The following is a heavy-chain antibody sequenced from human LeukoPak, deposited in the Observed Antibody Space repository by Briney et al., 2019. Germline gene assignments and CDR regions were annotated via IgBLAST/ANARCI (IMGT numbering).Heavy chain of an antibody. J-gene: IGHJ4*02. Sequence: PSETLSLTCTVSGGSINRSYYYWGWIRQPPGKGLEWIGSIYYSGNTYYNPSLKSRVTISVDTSKNQFSLKLSSVTAADTAVYYCARVMTTVTSEYWGQGTLVTVSS. CDR2: IYYSGNT. CDR1: GGSINRSYYY. V-gene: IGHV4-39*01. CDR3: ARVMTTVTSEY. D-gene: IGHD4-17*01.